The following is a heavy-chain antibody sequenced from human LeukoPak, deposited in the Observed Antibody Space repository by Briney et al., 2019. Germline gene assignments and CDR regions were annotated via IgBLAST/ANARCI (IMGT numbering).Heavy chain of an antibody. Sequence: SQTLSLTCTVSAGSISSGSYYWSWIRQPAGKGLEWIGRIYTSGSTNYNPSLKSRVTISVDTSKNQFSLKLSSVTAADTAVYFCAREGAIVVVPAGWFDPWGQGTLVTVSS. V-gene: IGHV4-61*02. CDR1: AGSISSGSYY. D-gene: IGHD2-2*01. CDR3: AREGAIVVVPAGWFDP. J-gene: IGHJ5*02. CDR2: IYTSGST.